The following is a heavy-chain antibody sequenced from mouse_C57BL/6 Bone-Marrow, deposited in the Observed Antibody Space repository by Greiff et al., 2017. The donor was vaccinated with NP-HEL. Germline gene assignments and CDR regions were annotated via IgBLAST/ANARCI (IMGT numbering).Heavy chain of an antibody. D-gene: IGHD2-10*01. J-gene: IGHJ4*01. CDR1: GYAFSSYW. CDR2: ISPGDGDT. V-gene: IGHV1-80*01. CDR3: ARSLLFYAMDY. Sequence: VKLMESGAELVKPGASVKISCKASGYAFSSYWLNWVKQRPGKGLAWLGQISPGDGDTNYNGKFTGTATLTADKSSSTAYMQLSSLTSEDSAVDFCARSLLFYAMDYWGQGTSVTVAS.